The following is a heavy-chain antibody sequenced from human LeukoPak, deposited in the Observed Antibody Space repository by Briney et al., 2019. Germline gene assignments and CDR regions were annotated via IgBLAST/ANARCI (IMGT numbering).Heavy chain of an antibody. J-gene: IGHJ4*02. Sequence: ASVKVSCKASGYTLTGYYMHWVRQAPGQGLEWMGWINPNSGGTNYAQKFQGRVTMTRDTSISTAYMELSRLRSDDTAVYYCARDAGTTGPIDYWGQGTLVTVSS. D-gene: IGHD1-7*01. CDR2: INPNSGGT. V-gene: IGHV1-2*02. CDR3: ARDAGTTGPIDY. CDR1: GYTLTGYY.